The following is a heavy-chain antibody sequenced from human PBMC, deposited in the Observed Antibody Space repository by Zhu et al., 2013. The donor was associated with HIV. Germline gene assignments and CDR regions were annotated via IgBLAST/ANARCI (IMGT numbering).Heavy chain of an antibody. CDR2: IIPIFGTA. D-gene: IGHD3-3*01. CDR1: GGTFSSYA. V-gene: IGHV1-69*06. CDR3: ASLRFLEEEYYYYYYGMDV. Sequence: QVQLVQSGAEVKKPGSSVKVSCKASGGTFSSYAISWVRQAPGQGLEWMGGIIPIFGTANYAQKFQGRVTITADKSTSTAYMELSSLRSEDTAVYYCASLRFLEEEYYYYYYGMDVWGQGTTVTVSS. J-gene: IGHJ6*02.